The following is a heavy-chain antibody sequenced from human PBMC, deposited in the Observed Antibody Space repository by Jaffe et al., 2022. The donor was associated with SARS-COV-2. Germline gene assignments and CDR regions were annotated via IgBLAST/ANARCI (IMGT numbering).Heavy chain of an antibody. CDR1: GYSFTAYD. V-gene: IGHV1-8*01. CDR3: ARAVRNDLLPDN. J-gene: IGHJ4*02. Sequence: QVQLVQSGAEVKKPGASVRVSCKASGYSFTAYDIIWVRQAPGQGLEWMGWMNPDSTNPGYGQKFRGRVTMTRDPSITTAYMELDYLSSDDTAVYYCARAVRNDLLPDNWGQGTLVTVSS. D-gene: IGHD1-26*01. CDR2: MNPDSTNP.